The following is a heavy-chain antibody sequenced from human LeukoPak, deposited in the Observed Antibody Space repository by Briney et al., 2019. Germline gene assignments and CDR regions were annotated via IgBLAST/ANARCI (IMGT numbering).Heavy chain of an antibody. CDR3: ARDPSSDRFQYFDF. V-gene: IGHV3-66*01. CDR1: GFTVSSNF. Sequence: GGSLRLSCAASGFTVSSNFMSWVRQAPGKGLEWVSVIYSDENTHYADSVKGRFTISRDTAENSLFLHMNSLTAEDTAVYYCARDPSSDRFQYFDFWGQGALVTVSS. J-gene: IGHJ4*02. CDR2: IYSDENT. D-gene: IGHD6-19*01.